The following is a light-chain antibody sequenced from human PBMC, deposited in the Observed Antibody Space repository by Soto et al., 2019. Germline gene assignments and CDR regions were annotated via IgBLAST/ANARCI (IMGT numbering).Light chain of an antibody. CDR1: QSISTW. Sequence: DIQMTQSPSTLSASVGDRVTITCRASQSISTWLAWYQQKPGKAPKLLIYKASSLESGVPSRFSGSGSGTEFTLTISSLQPDDFATYYCQQYGSDSPLTFGGGTKVEI. J-gene: IGKJ4*01. CDR3: QQYGSDSPLT. V-gene: IGKV1-5*03. CDR2: KAS.